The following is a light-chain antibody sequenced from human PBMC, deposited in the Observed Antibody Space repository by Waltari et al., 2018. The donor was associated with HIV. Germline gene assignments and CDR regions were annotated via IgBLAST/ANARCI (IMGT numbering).Light chain of an antibody. CDR2: AAS. CDR1: RGIGND. J-gene: IGKJ1*01. V-gene: IGKV1-6*02. CDR3: LQAFSYPLT. Sequence: AIQMTQSPSSLSASVGDRVTITCRASRGIGNDLGWYQQQPGQAPKLLIFAASSLQTGVPSRFSGSGSGTDFTLTISSLQPEDFATYYCLQAFSYPLTFGQGTNVEIK.